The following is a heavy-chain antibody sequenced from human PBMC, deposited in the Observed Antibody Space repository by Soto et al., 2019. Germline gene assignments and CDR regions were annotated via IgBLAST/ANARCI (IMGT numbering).Heavy chain of an antibody. CDR2: INHSGST. D-gene: IGHD5-12*01. V-gene: IGHV4-34*01. CDR1: GGSFSGYY. J-gene: IGHJ3*02. Sequence: QVQLQQWGAGLLKPSETLSLTCAVYGGSFSGYYWSWIRQPPGKGLEWIGEINHSGSTNYNPSLKSRVTRSVDTAKNQCSLKLSAVTAADTAVYDWARGMVDSRVPGAFDIWGQGTMVTVSS. CDR3: ARGMVDSRVPGAFDI.